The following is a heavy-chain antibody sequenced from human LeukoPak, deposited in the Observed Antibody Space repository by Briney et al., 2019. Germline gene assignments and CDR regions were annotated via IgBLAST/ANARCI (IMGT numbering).Heavy chain of an antibody. J-gene: IGHJ4*02. CDR3: ARVPLGDYYDSSGYHEGFFDY. CDR1: GGSISSYY. Sequence: SQTLSLTCTVSGGSISSYYWSWIRQPPGKGLEWIGYIYHSGSTNYNPSLKSRVTISVDTSKNQFSLKLSSVTAADTAVYYCARVPLGDYYDSSGYHEGFFDYWGQGTLVTVSS. V-gene: IGHV4-59*01. D-gene: IGHD3-22*01. CDR2: IYHSGST.